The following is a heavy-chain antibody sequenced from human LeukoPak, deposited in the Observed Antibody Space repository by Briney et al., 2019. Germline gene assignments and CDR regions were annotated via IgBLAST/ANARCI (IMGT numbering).Heavy chain of an antibody. CDR3: AREGIAAAGNGGY. Sequence: SETLSLTCTVSGGPISSSSYYWGWIRQPPGKGLEWIGSINYSGSTYYNPSLKSRVTISVDTSKNQFSLKLSPVTAADTAVYYCAREGIAAAGNGGYWGQGTLVTVSS. D-gene: IGHD6-13*01. CDR2: INYSGST. CDR1: GGPISSSSYY. J-gene: IGHJ4*02. V-gene: IGHV4-39*07.